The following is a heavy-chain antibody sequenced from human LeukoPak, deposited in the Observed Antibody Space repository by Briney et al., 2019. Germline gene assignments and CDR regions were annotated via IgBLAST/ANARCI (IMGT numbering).Heavy chain of an antibody. CDR1: GGTFSSYA. D-gene: IGHD4-17*01. V-gene: IGHV1-69*04. CDR3: ARAQSNLYGEPPDLGY. J-gene: IGHJ4*02. CDR2: IIPILGIA. Sequence: ASVKVSCKASGGTFSSYAISWVRQAPGQGLEWMGRIIPILGIANYAQKFQGRVTITADKSTSTAYMELSSLRSEDTAVYYCARAQSNLYGEPPDLGYRGQGTLVTVSS.